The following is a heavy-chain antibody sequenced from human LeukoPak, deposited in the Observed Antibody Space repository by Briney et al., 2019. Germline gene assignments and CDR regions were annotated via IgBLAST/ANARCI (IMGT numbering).Heavy chain of an antibody. Sequence: SQTLSLTCTVSGGSISSYYWSWIRQPPGKGLEWIGYIYYSGSTNYNPSLKSRVTISVDTSKNQFSLKLSSVTAADTAVYYCARHSVVAGLDYWGQGTLVTVSS. D-gene: IGHD2-2*01. CDR2: IYYSGST. V-gene: IGHV4-59*08. J-gene: IGHJ4*02. CDR3: ARHSVVAGLDY. CDR1: GGSISSYY.